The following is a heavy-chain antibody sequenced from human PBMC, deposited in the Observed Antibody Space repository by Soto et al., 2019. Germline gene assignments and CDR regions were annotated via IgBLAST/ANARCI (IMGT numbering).Heavy chain of an antibody. Sequence: ASETLSLTCTVSGGSISSSSYYWGWIRQPPGKGLEWIGSIYYSGSTYYNPSLKSRVTISVDTSKNQFSLKLSSVTAADTAVYYCARIDSSGWYGSRDWGQGTLVTVSS. D-gene: IGHD6-19*01. CDR2: IYYSGST. CDR3: ARIDSSGWYGSRD. V-gene: IGHV4-39*01. J-gene: IGHJ4*02. CDR1: GGSISSSSYY.